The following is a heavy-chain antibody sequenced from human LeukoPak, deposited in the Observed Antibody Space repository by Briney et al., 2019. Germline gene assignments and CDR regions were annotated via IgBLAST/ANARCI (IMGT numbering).Heavy chain of an antibody. D-gene: IGHD2-2*02. Sequence: GGSLRLSCAASGFNFSSYGMHWVRQAPGKGLEWVAVISYDGSNKYYADSVKGRFTISRDNSKNTLYLQMNSLRAEGTAVYYCAKDALNIVVVPAAIPDYGMDVWGQGTTVTVSS. CDR2: ISYDGSNK. CDR3: AKDALNIVVVPAAIPDYGMDV. V-gene: IGHV3-30*18. J-gene: IGHJ6*02. CDR1: GFNFSSYG.